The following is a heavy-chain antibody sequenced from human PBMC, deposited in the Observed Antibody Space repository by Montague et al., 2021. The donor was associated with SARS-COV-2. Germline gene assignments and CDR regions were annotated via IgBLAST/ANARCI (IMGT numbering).Heavy chain of an antibody. Sequence: TLSLTCTVSGDSMTSGPYFWTWIRQPAGKGLEWLGHIQTSGTSNYNPSLKGRTTMSTDTSRGQFSLELSSVTAADTAVYYCARDRPESWRISPGLAGLFAKVLHSASGMDDWGQGTTVTVS. V-gene: IGHV4-61*09. D-gene: IGHD3-10*02. CDR2: IQTSGTS. J-gene: IGHJ6*02. CDR1: GDSMTSGPYF. CDR3: ARDRPESWRISPGLAGLFAKVLHSASGMDD.